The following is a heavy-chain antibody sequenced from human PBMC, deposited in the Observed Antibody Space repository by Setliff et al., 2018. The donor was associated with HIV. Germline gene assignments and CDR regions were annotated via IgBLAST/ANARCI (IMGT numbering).Heavy chain of an antibody. Sequence: ASVKVSCKISGYTLTELSIHWVRQAPGKGLEWMANCDSEDGETFYAQKFQGRLTMTEDTSTDTAYMELSSLRSDDTAMYYCATDPGYSSTWYSESFQHWGQGTVVTVSS. CDR2: CDSEDGET. V-gene: IGHV1-24*01. D-gene: IGHD6-13*01. J-gene: IGHJ1*01. CDR1: GYTLTELS. CDR3: ATDPGYSSTWYSESFQH.